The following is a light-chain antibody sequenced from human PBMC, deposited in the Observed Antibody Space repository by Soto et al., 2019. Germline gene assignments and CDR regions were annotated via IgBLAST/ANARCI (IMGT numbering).Light chain of an antibody. CDR1: QTVRNW. V-gene: IGKV1-5*03. Sequence: DIQMNQSPTTLSASVGDRAVITCRAGQTVRNWLAWFQQKPGEAPKLLIYKASRLESGVSSRFSGSGYGTDLTLTITNLVPGDSATYFCQQYDASPLTCGQGTKLEIK. CDR2: KAS. CDR3: QQYDASPLT. J-gene: IGKJ2*01.